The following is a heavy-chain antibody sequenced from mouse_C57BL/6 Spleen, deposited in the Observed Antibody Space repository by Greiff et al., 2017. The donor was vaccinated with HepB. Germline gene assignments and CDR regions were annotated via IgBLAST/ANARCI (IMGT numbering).Heavy chain of an antibody. Sequence: EVKLVESGGGLVQPGGSLKLSCAASGFNFSDDYMYWVRQTPEKRLEWVAYISNGGGSTYYPYTVKGRFTISRDNAKNTLDLQMSRLKSEDTAMYYCARRGPGEEDYLDYWGQGTTLTVSS. V-gene: IGHV5-12*01. CDR3: ARRGPGEEDYLDY. CDR2: ISNGGGST. CDR1: GFNFSDDY. J-gene: IGHJ2*01.